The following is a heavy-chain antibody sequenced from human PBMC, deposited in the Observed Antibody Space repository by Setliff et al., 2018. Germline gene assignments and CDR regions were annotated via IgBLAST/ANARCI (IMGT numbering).Heavy chain of an antibody. J-gene: IGHJ3*02. Sequence: SETLSPTCTVSGGSISSSSYYWGWIRQPPGKGLEWIGSIYYSGSTYYNPSLKSRVTISVDTSKNQFSLKLSSVTAADTAVYYCARDPYNWNYGDAFDIWGQGTMVTVSS. D-gene: IGHD1-7*01. CDR1: GGSISSSSYY. CDR2: IYYSGST. V-gene: IGHV4-39*07. CDR3: ARDPYNWNYGDAFDI.